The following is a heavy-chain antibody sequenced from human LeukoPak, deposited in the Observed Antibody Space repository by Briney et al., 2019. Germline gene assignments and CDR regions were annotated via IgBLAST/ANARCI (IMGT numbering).Heavy chain of an antibody. D-gene: IGHD3-10*01. V-gene: IGHV4-59*08. J-gene: IGHJ4*02. Sequence: PSETLSLTCTVSGGSITNSYWSWIRQTPGKGLEWIGYIYYSGTTTYNPSLKSRVTISVDTSKNQFSLKLSSVTAADTAVYYCARSRQLDEGSGFFDYWGRGTLVTVSS. CDR1: GGSITNSY. CDR3: ARSRQLDEGSGFFDY. CDR2: IYYSGTT.